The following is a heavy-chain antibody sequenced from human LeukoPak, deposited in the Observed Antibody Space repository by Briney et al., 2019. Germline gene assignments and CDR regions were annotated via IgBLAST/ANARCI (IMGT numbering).Heavy chain of an antibody. J-gene: IGHJ4*02. V-gene: IGHV3-7*01. D-gene: IGHD6-19*01. CDR3: AREGTISVAGNPLDY. CDR1: GFTFSTFW. CDR2: IKQDGSEN. Sequence: GGSPRLSCAASGFTFSTFWMSWVRQAPGKGLEWVANIKQDGSENYYVDSVKGRFTISRDNAKNSLFLQMNSLRAEDTAVYYCAREGTISVAGNPLDYWGQGTLVTVSS.